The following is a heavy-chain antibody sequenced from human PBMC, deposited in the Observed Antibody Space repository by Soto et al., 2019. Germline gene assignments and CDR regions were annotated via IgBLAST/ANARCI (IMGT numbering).Heavy chain of an antibody. CDR3: MTYHGGW. CDR2: IKSDGSEK. CDR1: GFTFYTYW. J-gene: IGHJ4*02. Sequence: EVQLVESGGGLVQPGGSLRLSCGASGFTFYTYWMNWARQAPGMGLEWVANIKSDGSEKYYVYSVKGRFTISRDNTNNSMYLQMNSLRVEDTAMYHCMTYHGGWWGPGTLVTVSS. D-gene: IGHD6-19*01. V-gene: IGHV3-7*01.